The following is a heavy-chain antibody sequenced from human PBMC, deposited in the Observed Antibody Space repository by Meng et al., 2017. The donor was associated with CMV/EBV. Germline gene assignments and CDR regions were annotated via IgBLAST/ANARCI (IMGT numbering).Heavy chain of an antibody. CDR1: GYTFTGYY. CDR3: ARAHYDSSGYYDFDY. J-gene: IGHJ4*02. V-gene: IGHV1-2*02. Sequence: SGYTFTGYYMHWVRQAPGQGLEWMGWINPNSGGKNYAQKFQGRVTMTRDTSISTAYMELSRLRSDDTAVYYCARAHYDSSGYYDFDYWGQGTLVTVSS. CDR2: INPNSGGK. D-gene: IGHD3-22*01.